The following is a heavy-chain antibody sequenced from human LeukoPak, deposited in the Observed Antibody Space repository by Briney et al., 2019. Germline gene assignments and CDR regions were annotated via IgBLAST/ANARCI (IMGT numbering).Heavy chain of an antibody. J-gene: IGHJ3*02. Sequence: GGSLRLSCAASGFTFSSYAMGWVRQAPGKGLEWVSSISDSGGSTYYADSVKGRFTISRDNSKNSLFLQMNSLRAEDTAVYYCAREPIVVADPDAFDIWGQGTMVTVSS. D-gene: IGHD3-22*01. CDR3: AREPIVVADPDAFDI. V-gene: IGHV3-23*01. CDR1: GFTFSSYA. CDR2: ISDSGGST.